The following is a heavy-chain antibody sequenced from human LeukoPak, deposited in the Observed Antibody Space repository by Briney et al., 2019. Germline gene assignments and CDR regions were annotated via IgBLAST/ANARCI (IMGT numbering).Heavy chain of an antibody. Sequence: PSETLSLTCAVSGYSLGKNYYWGWIRQPPGKGLEWIGRIYGTGSTSYNPSLMNRVTMSVDTSKNPFSLKLTSGPAADTAVYYCARYDSRGSASTRFDYWGQGILVTISS. D-gene: IGHD3-16*01. CDR1: GYSLGKNYY. J-gene: IGHJ4*02. V-gene: IGHV4-38-2*01. CDR2: IYGTGST. CDR3: ARYDSRGSASTRFDY.